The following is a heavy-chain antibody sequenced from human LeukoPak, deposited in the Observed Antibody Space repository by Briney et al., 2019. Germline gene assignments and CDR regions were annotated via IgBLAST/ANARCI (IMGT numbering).Heavy chain of an antibody. D-gene: IGHD3-10*01. Sequence: KPSETLSLTCAVYGGSFSGYYWSWIRQPPGKGLEWIGEINHSGSTNYNPSLKSRVTISVDTSKNQFSLKLSSVTAADTAVYYCARGRLTMVRGVIISGPWGQGTLVTVSS. J-gene: IGHJ5*02. V-gene: IGHV4-34*01. CDR1: GGSFSGYY. CDR3: ARGRLTMVRGVIISGP. CDR2: INHSGST.